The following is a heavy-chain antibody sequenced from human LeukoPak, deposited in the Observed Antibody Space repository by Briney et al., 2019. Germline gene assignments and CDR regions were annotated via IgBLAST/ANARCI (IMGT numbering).Heavy chain of an antibody. J-gene: IGHJ3*02. CDR1: GYTFTSYA. V-gene: IGHV1-3*01. Sequence: ASVKVSCTASGYTFTSYAMHWVRQAPGQRLEWMGWINAGNGNTKYSQKFQGRVTITRDTSASTAYMELSSLRSEDTAVYYCARPHYSSSWFYTDDIWGQGTMVTVSS. CDR3: ARPHYSSSWFYTDDI. CDR2: INAGNGNT. D-gene: IGHD6-13*01.